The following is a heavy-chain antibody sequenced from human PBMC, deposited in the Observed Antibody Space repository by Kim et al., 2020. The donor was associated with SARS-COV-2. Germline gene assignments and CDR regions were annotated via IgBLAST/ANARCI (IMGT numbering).Heavy chain of an antibody. CDR1: GFSFDDYA. Sequence: GGSLRLSCAASGFSFDDYAMHWVRQPPGKGLEWVSLISSDGDYTYYADSVKGRFTISRDNSKNSLFLQMNSLRIEDTALYYCAKDPRLYCSGGSCYFSVGGMDVWGQGTTVTVSS. D-gene: IGHD2-15*01. V-gene: IGHV3-43*02. J-gene: IGHJ6*02. CDR3: AKDPRLYCSGGSCYFSVGGMDV. CDR2: ISSDGDYT.